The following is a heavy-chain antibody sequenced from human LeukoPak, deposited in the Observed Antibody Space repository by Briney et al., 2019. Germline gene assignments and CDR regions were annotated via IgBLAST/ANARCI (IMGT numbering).Heavy chain of an antibody. J-gene: IGHJ5*02. CDR2: VYTSGST. Sequence: SETLSLTCTVSGGSISSYYWSWIRQPPGKGLEWIGYVYTSGSTNYNPSLKSRVTISVDTSKNQFSLKLSSVTAADTAVYYCARHGVGARKVGWFDPWGQGTLVTVSS. V-gene: IGHV4-4*09. CDR3: ARHGVGARKVGWFDP. D-gene: IGHD1-26*01. CDR1: GGSISSYY.